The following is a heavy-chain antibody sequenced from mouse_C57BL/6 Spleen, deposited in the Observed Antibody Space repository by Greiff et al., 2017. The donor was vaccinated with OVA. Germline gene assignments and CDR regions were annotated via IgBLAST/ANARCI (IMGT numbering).Heavy chain of an antibody. V-gene: IGHV1-9*01. CDR2: ILPGSGST. J-gene: IGHJ1*03. CDR1: GCTFTGYW. D-gene: IGHD2-12*01. Sequence: QVQLQQSGAELMKPGASVKLSCKATGCTFTGYWIEWVKQRPGHGLEWIGEILPGSGSTNYNEKFKGKATFTADTSSNTAYMQLSSLTTEDSAIYYCARGAHDGGYWYFDVWGTGTTVTVSS. CDR3: ARGAHDGGYWYFDV.